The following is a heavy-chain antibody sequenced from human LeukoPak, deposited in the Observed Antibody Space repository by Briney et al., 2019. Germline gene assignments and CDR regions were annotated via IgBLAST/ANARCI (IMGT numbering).Heavy chain of an antibody. J-gene: IGHJ4*02. CDR3: VMTTVTPWFDY. D-gene: IGHD4-17*01. CDR2: ISSSSSYI. V-gene: IGHV3-21*04. Sequence: GGSLRLSCAASGFTFSSYSMNWVRQAPGKGLEWVSSISSSSSYIYYADSVKGRFTISRDNSKNTLYLQMNSLRAEDTAVYYCVMTTVTPWFDYWGQGTLVTVSS. CDR1: GFTFSSYS.